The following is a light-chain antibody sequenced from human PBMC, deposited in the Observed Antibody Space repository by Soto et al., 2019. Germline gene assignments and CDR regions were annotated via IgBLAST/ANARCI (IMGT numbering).Light chain of an antibody. J-gene: IGLJ1*01. CDR3: TSYAGGNNV. CDR2: EVN. Sequence: QSALTQPPSASGSPGQSVTISCTGTSSDVGGYNYVSWYQQHPGKVRKLMVYEVNKRPSGVPDRFSGSKSGNTASLTVSGLQPEDEADYYYTSYAGGNNVFGTGTKLTVL. V-gene: IGLV2-8*01. CDR1: SSDVGGYNY.